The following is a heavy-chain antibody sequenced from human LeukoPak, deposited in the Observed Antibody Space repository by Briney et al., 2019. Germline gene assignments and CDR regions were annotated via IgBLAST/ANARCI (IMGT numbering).Heavy chain of an antibody. V-gene: IGHV3-30*18. CDR1: GFTFSSYG. CDR3: AKDPYYYGSGSYYIFDY. Sequence: GGSLRLSCAASGFTFSSYGMHWVRQAPGKGLEWVAVISYDGSNKYYADSVKGRFTISRDNSKNTLYLQMNSLRAEDTAVYYCAKDPYYYGSGSYYIFDYWGQGTLVTVSS. D-gene: IGHD3-10*01. J-gene: IGHJ4*02. CDR2: ISYDGSNK.